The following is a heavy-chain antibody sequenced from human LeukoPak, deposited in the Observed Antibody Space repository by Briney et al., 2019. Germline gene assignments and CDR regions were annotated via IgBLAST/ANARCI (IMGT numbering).Heavy chain of an antibody. CDR2: INPSGGST. CDR1: GYTFTSYY. Sequence: ASVKVSCKASGYTFTSYYMHWVRQAPGQGLEWMGIINPSGGSTSYAQKFQGRVTMTRDTSTSTVYMELGSLRSEDTAVYYCARDWEVGATATWWFDPWGQGTLVTVSS. J-gene: IGHJ5*02. D-gene: IGHD1-26*01. V-gene: IGHV1-46*01. CDR3: ARDWEVGATATWWFDP.